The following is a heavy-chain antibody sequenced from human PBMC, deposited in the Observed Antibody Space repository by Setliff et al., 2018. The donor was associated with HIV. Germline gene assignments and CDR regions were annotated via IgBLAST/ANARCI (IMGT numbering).Heavy chain of an antibody. J-gene: IGHJ6*02. CDR3: EAATVGETGYYGIDV. Sequence: SETLSLTCTVSGGSMSTHYWSWIRQTPGKGLEWIGHTYTTGSTHYNPSPRSRVTISIDTSKSHFSLRLKSVTAADTAVYYCEAATVGETGYYGIDVWGPGTTVTVS. CDR2: TYTTGST. CDR1: GGSMSTHY. V-gene: IGHV4-4*08. D-gene: IGHD1-26*01.